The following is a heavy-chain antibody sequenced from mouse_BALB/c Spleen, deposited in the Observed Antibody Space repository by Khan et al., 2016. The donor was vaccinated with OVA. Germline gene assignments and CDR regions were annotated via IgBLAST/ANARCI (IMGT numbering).Heavy chain of an antibody. D-gene: IGHD1-2*01. Sequence: VQLKESGAELMKPGASVKLSCTVSGFNIKDTYMHWVKQRPEQGLEWIGRIDPANGNTKYDPKFQGKATMTAHTSSNTAYLQLSSLTSEDTAVXYSAYSFLLYATDYWGQGTSVTVSS. CDR2: IDPANGNT. J-gene: IGHJ4*01. CDR3: AYSFLLYATDY. V-gene: IGHV14-3*02. CDR1: GFNIKDTY.